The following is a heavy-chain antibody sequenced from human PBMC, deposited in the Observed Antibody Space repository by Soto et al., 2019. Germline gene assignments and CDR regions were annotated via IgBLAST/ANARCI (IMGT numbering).Heavy chain of an antibody. V-gene: IGHV1-69*06. J-gene: IGHJ6*02. CDR3: ASVVGATDYYYYGMDV. CDR1: GGTFSSYA. D-gene: IGHD1-26*01. CDR2: IIPIFGTA. Sequence: SVKVSCKASGGTFSSYAISWVRQAPGQGLEWMGGIIPIFGTANYAQKFQGRVTITADKSTSTAYMELRSLRSEDPAVYYCASVVGATDYYYYGMDVWGQGTTVTVSS.